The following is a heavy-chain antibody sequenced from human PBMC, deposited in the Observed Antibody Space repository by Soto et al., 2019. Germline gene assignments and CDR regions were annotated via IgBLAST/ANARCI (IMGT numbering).Heavy chain of an antibody. D-gene: IGHD2-8*01. Sequence: ASETLSLTCAVSGGSISGSYYYCGWLLHSPGKGPEWIGIVFYTVFTSYNPSLESRVSVSVDTSKNQFSLRMNSVTAADTAVYFCARDPGYCTNGVCPIFDFWGQGIQVTVSS. CDR2: VFYTVFT. J-gene: IGHJ4*02. CDR1: GGSISGSYYY. V-gene: IGHV4-39*02. CDR3: ARDPGYCTNGVCPIFDF.